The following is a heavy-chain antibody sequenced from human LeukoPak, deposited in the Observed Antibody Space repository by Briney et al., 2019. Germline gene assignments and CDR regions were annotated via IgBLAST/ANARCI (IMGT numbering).Heavy chain of an antibody. CDR3: AREFGSGSYYFDY. J-gene: IGHJ4*02. V-gene: IGHV3-7*01. CDR2: INQDGSEK. Sequence: GGSLRLSCAASGFTLITYWMTWVRQAPGKGLEWVANINQDGSEKYYVGSVKGRFTISRDNARNSLYLQMNSLRAEDTAVYYCAREFGSGSYYFDYWGQGTLVTVSS. CDR1: GFTLITYW. D-gene: IGHD3-10*01.